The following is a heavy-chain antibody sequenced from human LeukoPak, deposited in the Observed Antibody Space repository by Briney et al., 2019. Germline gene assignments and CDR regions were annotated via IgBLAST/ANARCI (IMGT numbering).Heavy chain of an antibody. J-gene: IGHJ4*02. Sequence: PGGSLRLSCAASGFTFSSNAMKWVRQAPGKGLEWVSAISASGGSTYYADSVKGRFTISRDNSKNTLYLQLNSLRAKDTAVYYCAKRSGSYGPFDYWGQGTLVTVSS. D-gene: IGHD1-26*01. CDR3: AKRSGSYGPFDY. CDR1: GFTFSSNA. V-gene: IGHV3-23*01. CDR2: ISASGGST.